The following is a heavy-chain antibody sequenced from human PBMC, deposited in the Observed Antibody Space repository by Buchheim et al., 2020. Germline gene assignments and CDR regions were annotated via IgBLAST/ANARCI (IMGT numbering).Heavy chain of an antibody. J-gene: IGHJ4*02. CDR3: ARGRSDRSAAAWSGRPFFDY. D-gene: IGHD6-25*01. CDR1: GYTFTSYY. Sequence: QVQLVQSGAEVKKPGASVKVSCKASGYTFTSYYMHWVRQAPGQGLEWMGIINPSGGSTSYAQKFQGRVTMTRDTSTSTVYMELSSLRSEDTAVYYCARGRSDRSAAAWSGRPFFDYWGQGTL. CDR2: INPSGGST. V-gene: IGHV1-46*01.